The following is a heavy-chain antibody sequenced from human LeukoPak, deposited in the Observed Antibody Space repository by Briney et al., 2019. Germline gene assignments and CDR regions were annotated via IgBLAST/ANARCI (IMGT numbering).Heavy chain of an antibody. J-gene: IGHJ4*02. CDR2: IWYDGSNK. V-gene: IGHV3-33*01. CDR1: GFTFSSYG. Sequence: GGSLRLSCAASGFTFSSYGMHWVRQAPGKGLEWVAVIWYDGSNKYYADSVKGRFTISRDNSKNTLYLQMNSLRAEDTAVYYCARVWIGFSSSSAFDYWGQGTLVTVSS. CDR3: ARVWIGFSSSSAFDY. D-gene: IGHD6-6*01.